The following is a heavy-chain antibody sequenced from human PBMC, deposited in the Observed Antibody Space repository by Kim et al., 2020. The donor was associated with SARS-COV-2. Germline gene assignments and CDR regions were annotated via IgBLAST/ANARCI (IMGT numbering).Heavy chain of an antibody. CDR2: ISGSGGST. V-gene: IGHV3-23*01. CDR1: GFTFSSYA. Sequence: GGSLRLSCAASGFTFSSYAMSWVRQAPGKGLEWVSAISGSGGSTYYADSVKGRFTISRDNSKNTLYLQMNSLRAEDTAVYYCAKDLLLWFGELLSHAFDIWSQGTMVTVSS. D-gene: IGHD3-10*01. J-gene: IGHJ3*02. CDR3: AKDLLLWFGELLSHAFDI.